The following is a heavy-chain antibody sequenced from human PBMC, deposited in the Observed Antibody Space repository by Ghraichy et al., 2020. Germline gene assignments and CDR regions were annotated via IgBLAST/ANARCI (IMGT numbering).Heavy chain of an antibody. J-gene: IGHJ4*02. D-gene: IGHD4-23*01. CDR3: AKAGGQKPFYFDY. CDR2: ISYDGSNK. Sequence: GGSLRLSCAASGFTFSSYGMHWVRQAPGKGLEWVAVISYDGSNKYYVDSVKGRFTISRDNSKNTLYLQMNSLRAEDTAVYYCAKAGGQKPFYFDYWGQGILVTVSS. V-gene: IGHV3-30*18. CDR1: GFTFSSYG.